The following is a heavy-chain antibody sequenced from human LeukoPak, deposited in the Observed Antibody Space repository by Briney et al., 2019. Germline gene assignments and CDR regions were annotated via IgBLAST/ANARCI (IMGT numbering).Heavy chain of an antibody. CDR2: MSSNGGTT. D-gene: IGHD1-14*01. Sequence: PGGSLRLSCAASGFTFSSYAMHWVRQAPGKGLEYVSAMSSNGGTTDYANSVKGRFTISRDNSKNTLYLQMGGLRAEDMAVYYCARSRETLRTPAYDYWGQGTLVTVSS. J-gene: IGHJ4*02. V-gene: IGHV3-64*01. CDR3: ARSRETLRTPAYDY. CDR1: GFTFSSYA.